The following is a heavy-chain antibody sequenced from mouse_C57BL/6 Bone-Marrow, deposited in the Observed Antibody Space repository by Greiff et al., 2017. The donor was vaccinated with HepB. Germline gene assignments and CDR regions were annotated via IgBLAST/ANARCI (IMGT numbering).Heavy chain of an antibody. J-gene: IGHJ4*01. D-gene: IGHD1-1*01. Sequence: VNLVESGPGLVAPSQSLSITCTVSGFSLTSYAISWVRQPPGKGLEWLGVIWTGGGTNYNSALKSRLSISKDNSKSQVFLKMNSLQTDDTARYYCARKAYYYGPYAMDYWGQGTSVTVSS. CDR3: ARKAYYYGPYAMDY. V-gene: IGHV2-9-1*01. CDR1: GFSLTSYA. CDR2: IWTGGGT.